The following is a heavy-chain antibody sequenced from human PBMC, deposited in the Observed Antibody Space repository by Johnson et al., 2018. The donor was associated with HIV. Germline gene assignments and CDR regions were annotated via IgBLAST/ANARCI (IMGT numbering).Heavy chain of an antibody. CDR1: GFTFDDYA. V-gene: IGHV3-9*01. Sequence: VQLVESGGGLVQPGRSLRLSCAASGFTFDDYAMHWVRQAPGKGLEWVSGISWNSGSIGYADSVKGRFTISRDNAKNSLYLQMNSLRAEDTALYYCAKETRGSSWFDAFEIWGQGTMVTVSS. D-gene: IGHD6-13*01. CDR3: AKETRGSSWFDAFEI. CDR2: ISWNSGSI. J-gene: IGHJ3*02.